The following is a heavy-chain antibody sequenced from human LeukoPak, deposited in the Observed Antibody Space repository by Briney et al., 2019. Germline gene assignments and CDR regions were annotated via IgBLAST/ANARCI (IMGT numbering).Heavy chain of an antibody. J-gene: IGHJ4*02. D-gene: IGHD5-12*01. V-gene: IGHV3-21*01. Sequence: PGGSLRLSCAASGFTFSSYSMNWVRQAPGKGLEWVSSISSSSSYIYYADSVKGRFTISRDNAKNSLYLQLNSLRAEDTAVYYCAREGGYSGYDMYYFDYWGQGTLVTVSS. CDR2: ISSSSSYI. CDR1: GFTFSSYS. CDR3: AREGGYSGYDMYYFDY.